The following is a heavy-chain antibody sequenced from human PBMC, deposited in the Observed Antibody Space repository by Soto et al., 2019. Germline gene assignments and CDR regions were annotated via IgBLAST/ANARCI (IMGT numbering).Heavy chain of an antibody. D-gene: IGHD2-15*01. CDR2: IYYSGST. J-gene: IGHJ4*02. Sequence: PSETLSLTCTVSGCSISSYYWSWIRQPPGKGLEWIGYIYYSGSTNYNPSLKSRVTISVDTSKNQFSLKLSSVTAADTAVYYCARTYCSGGSCYDLFDYWGQGTLVTV. V-gene: IGHV4-59*08. CDR1: GCSISSYY. CDR3: ARTYCSGGSCYDLFDY.